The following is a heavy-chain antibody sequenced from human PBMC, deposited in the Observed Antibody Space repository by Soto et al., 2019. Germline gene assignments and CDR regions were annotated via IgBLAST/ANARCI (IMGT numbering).Heavy chain of an antibody. D-gene: IGHD6-13*01. CDR2: IYYSGST. V-gene: IGHV4-59*01. J-gene: IGHJ4*02. CDR1: GGSISSYY. CDR3: ARTGYSSSWYPQNFDY. Sequence: SETLSLTCTVSGGSISSYYWSWIRQPPGKGLEWIGYIYYSGSTNYNPSLKSRVTISVDTSKNQFSLKLSSVTAADTAVYYCARTGYSSSWYPQNFDYWGQGTLVTVSS.